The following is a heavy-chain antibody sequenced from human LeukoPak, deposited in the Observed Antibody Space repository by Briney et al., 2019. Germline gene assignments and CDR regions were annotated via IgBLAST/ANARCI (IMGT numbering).Heavy chain of an antibody. Sequence: SETLSLTCAVYGGSFSGYYWSWIRQPPGKGLEWIGEINHSGSTNYNPSLKSRVTISADTSKNQFSLKLSSVTAADTAVYYCARPQYVWGSSWFDPWGQGTLVTVSS. J-gene: IGHJ5*02. D-gene: IGHD3-16*01. CDR1: GGSFSGYY. CDR3: ARPQYVWGSSWFDP. V-gene: IGHV4-34*01. CDR2: INHSGST.